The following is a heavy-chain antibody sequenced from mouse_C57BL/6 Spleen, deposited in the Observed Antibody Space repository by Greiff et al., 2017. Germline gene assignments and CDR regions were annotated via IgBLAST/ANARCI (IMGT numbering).Heavy chain of an antibody. J-gene: IGHJ3*01. CDR2: IYPRSGNT. V-gene: IGHV1-81*01. CDR1: GYTFTSYG. D-gene: IGHD2-2*01. CDR3: AREVTTGFAY. Sequence: VQLKESGAELARPGASVKLSCKASGYTFTSYGISWVKQRTGQGLEWIGEIYPRSGNTYYNEKFKGKATLTADKSSSTAYMELRSLTSEDSAVYFCAREVTTGFAYWGQGTLVTVSA.